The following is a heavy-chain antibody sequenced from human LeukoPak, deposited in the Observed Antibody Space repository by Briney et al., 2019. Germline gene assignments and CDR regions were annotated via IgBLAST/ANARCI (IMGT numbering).Heavy chain of an antibody. CDR2: ISWNSGSI. CDR3: AKPYYYGSGPFSDAFDI. D-gene: IGHD3-10*01. Sequence: GRSLRLSCAASGFTFDDYAMHWVRQAPGKGLEWVSGISWNSGSIGYADSVKGRFTISRDNAKNSLYLQMNSLRAEDTALYYCAKPYYYGSGPFSDAFDIWGQGTMVTVSS. J-gene: IGHJ3*02. V-gene: IGHV3-9*01. CDR1: GFTFDDYA.